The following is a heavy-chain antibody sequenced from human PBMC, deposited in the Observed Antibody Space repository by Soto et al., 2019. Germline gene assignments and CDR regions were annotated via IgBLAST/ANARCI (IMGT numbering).Heavy chain of an antibody. Sequence: SETLSLTCTVSGGPISSSSYYWGWIRQAPGKGLEWLATIYYTGYTYHNPSLKSHATISVDTSKNQFSLKLTSVTAADTALYYCARSAIATHWFFDLWGRGTLVTVSS. CDR1: GGPISSSSYY. V-gene: IGHV4-39*01. D-gene: IGHD5-18*01. J-gene: IGHJ2*01. CDR3: ARSAIATHWFFDL. CDR2: IYYTGYT.